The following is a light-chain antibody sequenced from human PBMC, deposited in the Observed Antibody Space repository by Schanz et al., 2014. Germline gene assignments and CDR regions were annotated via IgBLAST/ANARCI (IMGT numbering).Light chain of an antibody. J-gene: IGKJ1*01. CDR2: DAS. CDR3: QHYNSPRKT. CDR1: QSISNW. Sequence: DIQMTQSPSTLSASVGDRVTITCRASQSISNWLAWYQQKPGKAPKLLIYDASSLESGVPSRFSGSGSGTEFTLTISSLQPDDFATYHCQHYNSPRKTFGQGSKVEIK. V-gene: IGKV1-5*01.